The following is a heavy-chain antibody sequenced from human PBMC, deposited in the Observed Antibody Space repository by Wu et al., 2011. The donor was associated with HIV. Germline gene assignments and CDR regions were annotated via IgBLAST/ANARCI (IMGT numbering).Heavy chain of an antibody. CDR3: ARDGYCVRTWCHDGILDY. V-gene: IGHV1-18*01. D-gene: IGHD2-2*03. CDR2: ISAYNGDT. CDR1: GYTFTNYK. Sequence: QVQLVQSGAEVKKPGASVKVSCKASGYTFTNYKINWVRQAPGQGLEWMGWISAYNGDTNYAQKLQGRVTMTTDTSTNTAYMELRSLRSDDTAVYFCARDGYCVRTWCHDGILDYWGQGTLVTVSS. J-gene: IGHJ4*02.